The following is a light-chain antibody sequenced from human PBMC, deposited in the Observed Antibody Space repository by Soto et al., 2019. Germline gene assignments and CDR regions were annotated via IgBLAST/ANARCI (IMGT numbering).Light chain of an antibody. CDR2: DVS. CDR3: SSYTTSSTHGV. J-gene: IGLJ3*02. CDR1: SSDVGSYNY. V-gene: IGLV2-14*01. Sequence: QSALTQPASVSGSPGQSITISCTGTSSDVGSYNYVSWYQQYPGKAPKLMIYDVSNRPSGVSYRFSGSKSGNTASLTISGLQAEDEADYYCSSYTTSSTHGVFVGGTKLTVL.